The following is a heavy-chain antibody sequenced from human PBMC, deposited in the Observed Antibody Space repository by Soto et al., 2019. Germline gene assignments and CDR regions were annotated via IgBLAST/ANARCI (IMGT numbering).Heavy chain of an antibody. D-gene: IGHD2-2*01. CDR1: GGSISSGXYY. CDR2: IYYSGST. V-gene: IGHV4-31*03. CDR3: ARSQRDQLLPYYYYGMDV. J-gene: IGHJ6*02. Sequence: QVQLQESGPGLVKPSQTXSLTCTVSGGSISSGXYYWSWIRQHPGKGLEWIGYIYYSGSTYYTPSLKRRVTISVDTSKNQFSLKLSSVTAADTAVYYCARSQRDQLLPYYYYGMDVWGQGTTVTVSS.